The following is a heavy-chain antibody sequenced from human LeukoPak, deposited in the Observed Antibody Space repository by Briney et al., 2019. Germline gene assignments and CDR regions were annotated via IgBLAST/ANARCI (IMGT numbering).Heavy chain of an antibody. CDR3: AREVTIFGVVTDYYYYYMDV. Sequence: ASVKVSCKASGYTFTSYAMNWVRQAPGQGLEWMGWINTNTGNPTYAQGFTGRFVFSLDTSVSTAYLQISSLKAEDTAVYYCAREVTIFGVVTDYYYYYMDVWGKGTTVTVSS. J-gene: IGHJ6*03. V-gene: IGHV7-4-1*02. D-gene: IGHD3-3*01. CDR2: INTNTGNP. CDR1: GYTFTSYA.